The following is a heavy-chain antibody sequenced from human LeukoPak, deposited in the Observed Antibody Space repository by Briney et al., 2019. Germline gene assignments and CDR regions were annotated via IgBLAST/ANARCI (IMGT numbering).Heavy chain of an antibody. CDR1: GGSISSYY. CDR2: IYYSGST. J-gene: IGHJ5*02. D-gene: IGHD6-13*01. V-gene: IGHV4-59*01. Sequence: SETLSLTCTVSGGSISSYYWSWIRQPPGKGLEWIGYIYYSGSTNYNPSLKSRVTISVDTSKNQFSLKLSSVTAADTAVYYCGRVVAAAGWFDPWGQGTLVTVSS. CDR3: GRVVAAAGWFDP.